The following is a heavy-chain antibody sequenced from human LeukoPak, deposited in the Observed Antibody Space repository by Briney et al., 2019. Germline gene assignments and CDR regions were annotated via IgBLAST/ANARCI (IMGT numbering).Heavy chain of an antibody. V-gene: IGHV4-34*01. J-gene: IGHJ4*02. CDR3: ATDLLTGSNKLFDY. D-gene: IGHD3-9*01. CDR2: INHSGST. CDR1: GGSFSGYY. Sequence: KSSETLSLTCAVYGGSFSGYYWSWIRQPPGKGLEWIGEINHSGSTNYNPSLKSRVTISVDTSKNQFSLKLSSVTAADTAVYYCATDLLTGSNKLFDYWGQGTLVTVSS.